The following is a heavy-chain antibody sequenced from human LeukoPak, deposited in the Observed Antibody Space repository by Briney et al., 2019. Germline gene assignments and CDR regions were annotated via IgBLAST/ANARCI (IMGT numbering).Heavy chain of an antibody. Sequence: PGGSLRLSCAASGFTFSSYSMNWVRQAPGKGLEWVSSISSSSYIYYADSVKGRFTISRDNAKNSLYLQMNSLRAEDTAVYYCARVSSSGGFDPWGQGTLVTVSS. V-gene: IGHV3-21*01. CDR1: GFTFSSYS. CDR3: ARVSSSGGFDP. J-gene: IGHJ5*02. D-gene: IGHD6-13*01. CDR2: ISSSSYI.